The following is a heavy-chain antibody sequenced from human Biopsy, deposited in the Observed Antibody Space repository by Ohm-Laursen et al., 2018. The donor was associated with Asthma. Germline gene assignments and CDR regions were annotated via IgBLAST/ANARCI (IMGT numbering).Heavy chain of an antibody. CDR1: GYTFTSYA. Sequence: SVKVSCNASGYTFTSYAMHWVRQAPGQRLEWMGWINAGNGNTKYSQKFQGRVTITRDTSASTAYMELSSLRSEDTAVYYCASSIAVADSDAFDIWGQGTMVTVSS. J-gene: IGHJ3*02. D-gene: IGHD6-19*01. CDR2: INAGNGNT. CDR3: ASSIAVADSDAFDI. V-gene: IGHV1-3*01.